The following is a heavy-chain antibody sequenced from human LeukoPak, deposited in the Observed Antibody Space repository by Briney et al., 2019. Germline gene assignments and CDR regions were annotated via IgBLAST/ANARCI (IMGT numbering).Heavy chain of an antibody. V-gene: IGHV1-2*02. CDR3: ARVGMVRTTHAFFDY. CDR1: GYTFTGYY. Sequence: ASVNVSCKASGYTFTGYYIHWVRQAPGRGLGWMGWINPNSGDTNYAQKFQGRVTMTRDTSISTAYMELSSLRSDDTAVYYCARVGMVRTTHAFFDYWGQGTLVTVSS. J-gene: IGHJ4*02. CDR2: INPNSGDT. D-gene: IGHD4/OR15-4a*01.